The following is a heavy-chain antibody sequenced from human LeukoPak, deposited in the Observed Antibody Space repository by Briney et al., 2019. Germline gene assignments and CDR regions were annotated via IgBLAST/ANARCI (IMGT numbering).Heavy chain of an antibody. CDR3: ARDLLAYSSGWYYFDY. CDR1: GFTFSSYG. J-gene: IGHJ4*02. CDR2: IWYDGSNK. D-gene: IGHD6-19*01. Sequence: GGSLRLSCAASGFTFSSYGMHWVRQAPGKGLEWVAVIWYDGSNKYYADSVKGRFTISRDNSKNTLYLQMNSLRAEDTAVYYCARDLLAYSSGWYYFDYWGQGTLVAVSS. V-gene: IGHV3-33*01.